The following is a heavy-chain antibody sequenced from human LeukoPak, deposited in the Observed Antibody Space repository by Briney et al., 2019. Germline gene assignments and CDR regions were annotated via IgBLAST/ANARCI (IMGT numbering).Heavy chain of an antibody. CDR2: LSGFGGSS. CDR3: AKGGHYSHFDY. Sequence: GGSLGLSCAASGFTLYTSVMTWVRQAAGKGLESVSTLSGFGGSSFFADFVKGRFANSRDNARNTLYLQMNSLRAEDTAVYFCAKGGHYSHFDYWGQGTLVTVSS. D-gene: IGHD3-22*01. V-gene: IGHV3-23*01. CDR1: GFTLYTSV. J-gene: IGHJ4*02.